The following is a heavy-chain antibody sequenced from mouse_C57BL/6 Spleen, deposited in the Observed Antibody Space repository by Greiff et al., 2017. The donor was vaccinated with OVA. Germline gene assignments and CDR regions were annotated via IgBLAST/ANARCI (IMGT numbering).Heavy chain of an antibody. CDR1: GFTFSDYG. D-gene: IGHD2-3*01. J-gene: IGHJ2*01. CDR3: ARRVWLLRNNYFDY. CDR2: ISSGSSTI. Sequence: EVQVVESGGGLVKPGGSLKLSCAASGFTFSDYGMHWVRQAPEKGLEWVAYISSGSSTIYYADTVKGRFTISRDNAKNTLFLQMTGLRSEDTAMYYCARRVWLLRNNYFDYWGQGTTLTVSS. V-gene: IGHV5-17*01.